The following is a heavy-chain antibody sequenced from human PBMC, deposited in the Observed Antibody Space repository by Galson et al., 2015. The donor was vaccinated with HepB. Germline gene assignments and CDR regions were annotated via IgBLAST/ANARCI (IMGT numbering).Heavy chain of an antibody. Sequence: ETLSLTCTVSGGSVSSGSYYWSRIRQPPGKGLEWIGYIYYSGSTNYNPSLKSRVTISVDTSKNQFSLKLSSVTAADTAVYYCARGSYYPRSWGQGTLVTVSS. V-gene: IGHV4-61*01. J-gene: IGHJ5*02. CDR1: GGSVSSGSYY. D-gene: IGHD1-26*01. CDR2: IYYSGST. CDR3: ARGSYYPRS.